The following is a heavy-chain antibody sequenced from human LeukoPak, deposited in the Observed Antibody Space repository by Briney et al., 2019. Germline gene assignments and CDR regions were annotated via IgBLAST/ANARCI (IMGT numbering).Heavy chain of an antibody. V-gene: IGHV4-34*01. CDR3: ASLPGGNSGYYYYGMDL. Sequence: SETLSLTCAVYGGSFSGYYWSWIRQPPGKGLEWIGEINHSGSTNYNPSLKSRVTISVDTSKNQFSLKLSSVTAADTAVYYCASLPGGNSGYYYYGMDLWGQGTTVTVSS. CDR1: GGSFSGYY. CDR2: INHSGST. J-gene: IGHJ6*02. D-gene: IGHD4-23*01.